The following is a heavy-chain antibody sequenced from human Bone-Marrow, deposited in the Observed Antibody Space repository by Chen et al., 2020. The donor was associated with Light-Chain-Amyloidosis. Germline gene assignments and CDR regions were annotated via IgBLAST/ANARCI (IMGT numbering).Heavy chain of an antibody. D-gene: IGHD3-22*01. CDR2: ISSSGSTI. V-gene: IGHV3-48*03. Sequence: EVQLVESGGGLVQPGGSLRLSCAASGFTFSSYEMNWVRQAPGKGLEWVSYISSSGSTIYYADSVKGRFTISRDNAKNSLYLQMNSLRAEDTAVYYCVRDRAVITTHEYFEHWGQGTLVTVSS. J-gene: IGHJ1*01. CDR1: GFTFSSYE. CDR3: VRDRAVITTHEYFEH.